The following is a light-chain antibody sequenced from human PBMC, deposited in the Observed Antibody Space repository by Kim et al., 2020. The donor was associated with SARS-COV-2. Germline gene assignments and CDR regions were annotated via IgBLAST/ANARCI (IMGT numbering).Light chain of an antibody. CDR3: QQYNGYSAT. CDR2: DAS. CDR1: QGIRRGW. J-gene: IGKJ2*01. V-gene: IGKV1-5*01. Sequence: EIQVTQSPSTLAASVGDKVTINCRARQGIRRGWLAWNQQKSGKAPNLLIYDASTLETGVPSSFSGSGSGAEFTLTIDTLQPDDFATYYCQQYNGYSATFGQGTKLEI.